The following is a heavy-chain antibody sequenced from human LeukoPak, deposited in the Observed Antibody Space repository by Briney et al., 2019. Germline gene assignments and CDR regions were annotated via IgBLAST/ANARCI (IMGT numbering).Heavy chain of an antibody. CDR1: GFTFRNYA. CDR3: ARAKPKNMVRGLIMRRESRYYFDY. J-gene: IGHJ4*02. Sequence: GGSLRLSCAASGFTFRNYAMHWVRQAPGKGLEWVAVISYDGSNKLYADSVKGRFTISRDNSKNSLYLQMNSLRAEDTAVYYCARAKPKNMVRGLIMRRESRYYFDYWGQGTLVTVSS. D-gene: IGHD3-10*01. CDR2: ISYDGSNK. V-gene: IGHV3-30*04.